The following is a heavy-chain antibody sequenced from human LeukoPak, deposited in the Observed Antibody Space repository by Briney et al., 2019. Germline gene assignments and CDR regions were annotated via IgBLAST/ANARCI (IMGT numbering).Heavy chain of an antibody. CDR1: GFSFSRYA. V-gene: IGHV3-23*01. CDR2: ICDSGDKS. CDR3: AKGRALWAYDFDS. Sequence: GGSLRLSCAASGFSFSRYAMTWVRRAPGTGLEGVSTICDSGDKSYYPDSVKGRFTISRDLSKDTLFLEMHNLRAEDRAVYFCAKGRALWAYDFDSWVQGTMVSVSS. J-gene: IGHJ4*02. D-gene: IGHD2-21*01.